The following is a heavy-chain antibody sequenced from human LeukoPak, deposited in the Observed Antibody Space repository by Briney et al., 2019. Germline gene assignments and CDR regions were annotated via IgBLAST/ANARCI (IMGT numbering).Heavy chain of an antibody. Sequence: SETLSLTCAVYGGSFSGYYWSWIRQPPGKGLEWIGEINHSGSTNYNPSLKSRVTISVDTSKNQFSLKLSSVTAADTAVYYCARHPQRITMVRGVAYYYYYMDVWGKGTTVTISS. V-gene: IGHV4-34*01. CDR2: INHSGST. J-gene: IGHJ6*03. CDR3: ARHPQRITMVRGVAYYYYYMDV. CDR1: GGSFSGYY. D-gene: IGHD3-10*01.